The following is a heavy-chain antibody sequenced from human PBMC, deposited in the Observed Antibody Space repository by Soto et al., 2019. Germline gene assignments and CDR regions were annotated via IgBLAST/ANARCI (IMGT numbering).Heavy chain of an antibody. CDR1: GFSSMPNK. D-gene: IGHD6-13*01. J-gene: IGHJ4*02. CDR2: IRRGSDTI. V-gene: IGHV3-48*03. Sequence: EVQLVESGGGLVQPGGSLRLPFAALGFSSMPNKLNWVRQAPGKGLEGVAYIRRGSDTIHYADSVRARFTVSRDNAKNSLYLQMNSLRVEDTDLYYCARDRAAGGYWGQGTLVTVSS. CDR3: ARDRAAGGY.